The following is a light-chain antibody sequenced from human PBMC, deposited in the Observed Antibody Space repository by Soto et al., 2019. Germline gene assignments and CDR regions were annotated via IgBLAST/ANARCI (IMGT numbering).Light chain of an antibody. J-gene: IGKJ1*01. Sequence: SSASLSFSPVDRATHSCRAIQSVSSNLSWFQQKPGQAPRRLIHGASTRASGVPARISGSGSGTEFTLTISRLQSEDFGVYYCLQCTNWPWTFGQGTKVDI. CDR2: GAS. V-gene: IGKV3D-15*01. CDR3: LQCTNWPWT. CDR1: QSVSSN.